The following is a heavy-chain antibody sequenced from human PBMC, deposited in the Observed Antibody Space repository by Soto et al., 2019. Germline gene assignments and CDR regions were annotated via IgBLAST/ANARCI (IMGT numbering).Heavy chain of an antibody. Sequence: ASVKVSCKVSGYTLTELSMHWVRQAPGKGLEWMGGFDPEDGETIYAQEFQGRVTMTEDTSTDTAYMELSSLRSEDTAVYYCATGEAVAGTDFDYWGQGTLVTVSS. J-gene: IGHJ4*02. CDR3: ATGEAVAGTDFDY. CDR2: FDPEDGET. D-gene: IGHD6-19*01. V-gene: IGHV1-24*01. CDR1: GYTLTELS.